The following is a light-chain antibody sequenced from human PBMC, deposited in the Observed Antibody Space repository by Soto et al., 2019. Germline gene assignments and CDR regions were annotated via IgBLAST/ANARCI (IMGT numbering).Light chain of an antibody. CDR1: QSVNTK. CDR3: QQYYSIPPNT. V-gene: IGKV3D-15*01. J-gene: IGKJ5*01. CDR2: GAS. Sequence: IVLTQSPGTLSLSPGDRVTLSCRASQSVNTKLAWYQQTPGQAPTLLMSGASNRASGVPVRFSGSGSGTEFTLTISSLQAEDVAVYYCQQYYSIPPNTFGQGTRLEIK.